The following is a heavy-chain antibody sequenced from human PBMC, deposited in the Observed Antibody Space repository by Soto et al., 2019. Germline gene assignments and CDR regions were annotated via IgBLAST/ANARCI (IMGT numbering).Heavy chain of an antibody. CDR1: GFSVTNFT. J-gene: IGHJ4*02. V-gene: IGHV3-23*01. CDR2: IGASGDIT. CDR3: AKEDFTDRGDAYFDY. D-gene: IGHD2-21*02. Sequence: GGSLRLSCAASGFSVTNFTMSWVRQAPGKGLEWVAGIGASGDITWYADSVKGRLSISRDNSKNTLYLQLNSLRFEDTAVYYCAKEDFTDRGDAYFDYWGPGTLVTVSS.